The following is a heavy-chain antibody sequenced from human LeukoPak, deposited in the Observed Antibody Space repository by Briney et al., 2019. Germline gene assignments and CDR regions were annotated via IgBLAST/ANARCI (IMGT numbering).Heavy chain of an antibody. D-gene: IGHD3-22*01. V-gene: IGHV3-7*01. CDR2: IKQDGSEK. Sequence: GGSLRLSCAASGFTFSSYWMSWVRQAPGKGLEWVANIKQDGSEKYYVDSVKGRFTISRDNAKNSLYLQMNSLRAEDTAVYYCARDRSYYYDSSGYKNWFDPWGQGTLVTASS. CDR1: GFTFSSYW. CDR3: ARDRSYYYDSSGYKNWFDP. J-gene: IGHJ5*02.